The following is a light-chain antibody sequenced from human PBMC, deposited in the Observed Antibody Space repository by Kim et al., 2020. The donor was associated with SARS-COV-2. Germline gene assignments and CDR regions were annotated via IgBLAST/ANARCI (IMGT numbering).Light chain of an antibody. CDR2: DAS. CDR3: CSYTSTTTL. CDR1: SGDVGGYNF. V-gene: IGLV2-14*04. Sequence: PGQSITISCTGTSGDVGGYNFVSWYQQHPGKAPKLIIFDASNRPSGVSNRFSGSKSGNTASLTISGLQGEDEADYYCCSYTSTTTLFGGGTQLTVL. J-gene: IGLJ7*01.